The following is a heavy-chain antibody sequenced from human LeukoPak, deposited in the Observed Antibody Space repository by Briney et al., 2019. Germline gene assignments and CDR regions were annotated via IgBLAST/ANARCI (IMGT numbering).Heavy chain of an antibody. CDR2: IIPIFGTA. CDR1: GGTSSSYA. Sequence: SVKVACKASGGTSSSYAIGWVRQAPGQGLEWMGGIIPIFGTANYAQKFQGRVTNTTDESTSTAYMELSSLTSEDTAVYYCARQGDGSNSFDPWGQGTMVTVSS. V-gene: IGHV1-69*05. J-gene: IGHJ5*02. D-gene: IGHD5-24*01. CDR3: ARQGDGSNSFDP.